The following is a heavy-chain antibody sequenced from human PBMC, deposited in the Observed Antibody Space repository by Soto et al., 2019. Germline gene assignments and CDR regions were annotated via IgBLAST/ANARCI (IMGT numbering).Heavy chain of an antibody. CDR3: ARESGITGTRAFSH. J-gene: IGHJ4*02. CDR1: GVSISDGPYF. Sequence: SETLSLTCTVSGVSISDGPYFWTWIRQPPGKGLEWVGYIFFNGITYYSPSLKSRLTISVDTSKNHFSLSLTSVTAADTAIYYCARESGITGTRAFSHWGQGILVTVSS. V-gene: IGHV4-31*03. D-gene: IGHD1-20*01. CDR2: IFFNGIT.